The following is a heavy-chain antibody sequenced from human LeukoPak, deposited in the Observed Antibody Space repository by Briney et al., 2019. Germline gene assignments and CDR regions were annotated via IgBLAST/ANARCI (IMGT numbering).Heavy chain of an antibody. CDR2: ISYDGSNK. V-gene: IGHV3-30*18. CDR3: AKNQANVLRFLEWLFLDY. D-gene: IGHD3-3*01. CDR1: GFTFSSYG. Sequence: GGSLRLSCAASGFTFSSYGMHWVRQAPGKGLEWVAVISYDGSNKYYADSVKGRFTISRDNSKNTLYLQMNSLRAEDTAVYYCAKNQANVLRFLEWLFLDYWGQGTLVTVSS. J-gene: IGHJ4*02.